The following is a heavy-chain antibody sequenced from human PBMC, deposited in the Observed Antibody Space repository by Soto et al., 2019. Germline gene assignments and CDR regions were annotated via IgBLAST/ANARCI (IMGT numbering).Heavy chain of an antibody. J-gene: IGHJ4*02. CDR1: GFTFSSFA. CDR2: INGRGDDA. Sequence: EVQLLESGGGLVQPGGSLRLACAASGFTFSSFAMSWVRQAPGKGLEWVSAINGRGDDADYADSVKGRFTISRDNSKNALYLQMNSRRAEDTAVYYCAGPGYSSQDYWGQGTLVTVSS. CDR3: AGPGYSSQDY. V-gene: IGHV3-23*01. D-gene: IGHD5-18*01.